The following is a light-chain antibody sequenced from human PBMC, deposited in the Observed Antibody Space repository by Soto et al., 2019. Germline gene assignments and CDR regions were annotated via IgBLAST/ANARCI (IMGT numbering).Light chain of an antibody. CDR2: DAS. Sequence: EIMLIQAPATLSLSPGEIATLSCRASQSGGSYLAWYQHKPGQDPRLLISDASNRATGIPARFSGSGSETDFTLTISSLEPEDSAVDYCQQRSNWPSLAFGGVTKVELK. J-gene: IGKJ4*01. V-gene: IGKV3-11*01. CDR3: QQRSNWPSLA. CDR1: QSGGSY.